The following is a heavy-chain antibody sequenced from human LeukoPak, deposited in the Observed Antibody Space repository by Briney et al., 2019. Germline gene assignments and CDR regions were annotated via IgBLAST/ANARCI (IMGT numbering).Heavy chain of an antibody. CDR1: GYTFTGYY. D-gene: IGHD1-26*01. CDR2: INPNSGGT. J-gene: IGHJ5*02. Sequence: ASVKVSCKATGYTFTGYYMHWVRQARGQGLEWMGWINPNSGGTNYAQKFQGRVTMTRDTSISTAYMELSRLRSDDTAVYYCARVRGSYDKIPDNWFDPWGQGTLVTVSS. CDR3: ARVRGSYDKIPDNWFDP. V-gene: IGHV1-2*02.